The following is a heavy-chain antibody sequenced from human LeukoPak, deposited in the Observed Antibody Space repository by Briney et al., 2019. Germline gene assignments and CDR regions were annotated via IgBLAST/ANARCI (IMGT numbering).Heavy chain of an antibody. Sequence: SETLSLTCAVYGGSFSGYYWSWIRQPPGKGLEWIGEINHSGSPNYNPSLKSRVTISVDTSKNQFSLKLSSVTAADTAVYYCARADYSSSWSHYYYYMDVWGKGTTVTVSS. D-gene: IGHD6-13*01. J-gene: IGHJ6*03. CDR1: GGSFSGYY. CDR2: INHSGSP. CDR3: ARADYSSSWSHYYYYMDV. V-gene: IGHV4-34*01.